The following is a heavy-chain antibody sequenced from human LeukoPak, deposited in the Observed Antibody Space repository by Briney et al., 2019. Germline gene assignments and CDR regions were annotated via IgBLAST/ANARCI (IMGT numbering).Heavy chain of an antibody. V-gene: IGHV3-53*01. CDR3: ARRAGADTHSNDY. D-gene: IGHD4/OR15-4a*01. J-gene: IGHJ4*02. CDR2: IYSDNT. Sequence: GGSLRLSCAASGFTFSSYEMNWVRQAPGKGLEWVSFIYSDNTHYSDSVKGRFTISRDNSKNTLYLQMNSLRAEDTAVYYCARRAGADTHSNDYWGQGSLVTVSS. CDR1: GFTFSSYE.